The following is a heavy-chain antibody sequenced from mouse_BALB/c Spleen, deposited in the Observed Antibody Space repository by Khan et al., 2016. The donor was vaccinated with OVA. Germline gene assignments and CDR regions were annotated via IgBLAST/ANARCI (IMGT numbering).Heavy chain of an antibody. CDR2: IWSGGST. J-gene: IGHJ3*01. CDR1: GFSLTSYG. V-gene: IGHV2-2*02. Sequence: QIQLVQSGPGLVQPSQSLSITCTVSGFSLTSYGVHWVRQSPGEGLEWLGVIWSGGSTDYNAAFISRLSISKDNSKSQVFFKMNSLQANDTAIYYCARNYDYDEGLAYWGQGTLVTVSA. D-gene: IGHD2-4*01. CDR3: ARNYDYDEGLAY.